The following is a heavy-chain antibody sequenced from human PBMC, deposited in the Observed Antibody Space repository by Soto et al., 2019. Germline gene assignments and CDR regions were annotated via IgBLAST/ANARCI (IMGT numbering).Heavy chain of an antibody. Sequence: QVQLVQSGAEVKKPGSSVKVSCKASGGTFSSYAISWVRQAPGQGLEWMGGIIPIFGTANYAQKFQGRVTITADESTSTAYMELSSLRSEDTAVYYCARDGPFSDIVVVVAAYYGMDVWGQGTTVTVSS. V-gene: IGHV1-69*12. CDR3: ARDGPFSDIVVVVAAYYGMDV. J-gene: IGHJ6*02. CDR1: GGTFSSYA. D-gene: IGHD2-15*01. CDR2: IIPIFGTA.